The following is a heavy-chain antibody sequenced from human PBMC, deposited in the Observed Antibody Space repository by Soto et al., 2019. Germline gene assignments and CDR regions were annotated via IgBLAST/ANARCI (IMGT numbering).Heavy chain of an antibody. CDR3: ARDYSSWYPDYYYMDV. J-gene: IGHJ6*03. D-gene: IGHD6-13*01. Sequence: GGSLRLSCAASGFTFSSYGMHWVRQAPGKGLEWVAVIWYDGSNKYYADSVKGRFTISRDNSKNTLYLQMNSLRAEDTAVYYCARDYSSWYPDYYYMDVWGQGTTVTVSS. V-gene: IGHV3-33*01. CDR1: GFTFSSYG. CDR2: IWYDGSNK.